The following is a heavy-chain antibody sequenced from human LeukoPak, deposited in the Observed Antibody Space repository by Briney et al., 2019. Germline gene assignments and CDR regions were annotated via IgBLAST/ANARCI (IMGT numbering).Heavy chain of an antibody. J-gene: IGHJ4*02. V-gene: IGHV3-30*02. CDR3: ARVMNWYSNSGPLIDY. D-gene: IGHD4-11*01. CDR1: GFTFSSYG. CDR2: IRYDGRNK. Sequence: QPGGSLRLSCAASGFTFSSYGIHWVRQAPGKGLEWVAFIRYDGRNKYYADSVKGRFTISRDNSKNTLYLQMNSLRAEDTAVYYCARVMNWYSNSGPLIDYWGQGTLVTVSS.